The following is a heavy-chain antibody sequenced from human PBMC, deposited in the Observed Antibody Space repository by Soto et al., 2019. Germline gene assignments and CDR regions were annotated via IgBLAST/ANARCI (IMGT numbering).Heavy chain of an antibody. J-gene: IGHJ6*02. CDR1: GFTFSSYG. Sequence: SLRLSCAASGFTFSSYGMHWVRQAPGKGLEWVAVISYDGSNKYYADSVKGQFTISRDNSKNTLYLQMNSLRAEDTAVYYCAKEYGSSGYYYYYGMDVWGQGTTVTVSS. CDR3: AKEYGSSGYYYYYGMDV. V-gene: IGHV3-30*18. CDR2: ISYDGSNK. D-gene: IGHD6-6*01.